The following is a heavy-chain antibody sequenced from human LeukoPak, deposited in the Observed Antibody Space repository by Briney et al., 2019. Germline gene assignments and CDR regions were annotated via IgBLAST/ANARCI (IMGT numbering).Heavy chain of an antibody. CDR3: ARSLSSSWYYYYYYYMDV. CDR1: GYTFTSYD. D-gene: IGHD6-13*01. V-gene: IGHV1-8*03. Sequence: ASVKVSCKASGYTFTSYDINWVRQATGQGLEWMGWMNPNSGNTGYAQKFQGRVTITRNTSISTAYMELSSLRSEDTAVYYCARSLSSSWYYYYYYYMDVRGKGTTVTVSS. J-gene: IGHJ6*03. CDR2: MNPNSGNT.